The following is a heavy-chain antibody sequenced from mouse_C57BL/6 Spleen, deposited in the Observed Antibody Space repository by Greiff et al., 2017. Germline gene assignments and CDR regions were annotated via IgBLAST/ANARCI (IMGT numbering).Heavy chain of an antibody. CDR3: ARLYDGYYVFDY. Sequence: EVHLVESGPGLVKPSQSLSLTCSVTGYSITSGYYWNWIRQFPGNKLEWMGYISYDGSNNYNPSLKNRISITRDTSKNQFFLKLNSVTTEDTATYYCARLYDGYYVFDYWGQGTTLTVSS. D-gene: IGHD2-3*01. CDR2: ISYDGSN. J-gene: IGHJ2*01. V-gene: IGHV3-6*01. CDR1: GYSITSGYY.